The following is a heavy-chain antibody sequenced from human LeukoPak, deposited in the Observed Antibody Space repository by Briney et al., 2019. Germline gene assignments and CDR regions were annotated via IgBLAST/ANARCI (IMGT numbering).Heavy chain of an antibody. J-gene: IGHJ4*02. CDR2: IHPNTGGT. CDR1: GYSFTGHY. V-gene: IGHV1-2*02. CDR3: ARGEYGSGPGDY. Sequence: ASVKVSCKASGYSFTGHYLHWVRQAPGQGLEWMGWIHPNTGGTNYAQRFQGRVTMTRDTSISTAYMELSRLRSDDTAVYYCARGEYGSGPGDYWGQGTLVTVSS. D-gene: IGHD3-10*01.